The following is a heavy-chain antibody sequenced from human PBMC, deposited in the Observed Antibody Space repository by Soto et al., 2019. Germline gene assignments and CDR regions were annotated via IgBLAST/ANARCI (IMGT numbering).Heavy chain of an antibody. CDR3: ASGDYCSSTSCSAYFDY. CDR1: GFTFSSYS. Sequence: GGSLRLSCAASGFTFSSYSMNWVRQAPGKGLEWVSSISSSSSYIYYADSVKGRFTISRDNAKNSLYLQMNSLRAEDTAVYYCASGDYCSSTSCSAYFDYWGQGTLVTVSS. D-gene: IGHD2-2*01. CDR2: ISSSSSYI. J-gene: IGHJ4*02. V-gene: IGHV3-21*01.